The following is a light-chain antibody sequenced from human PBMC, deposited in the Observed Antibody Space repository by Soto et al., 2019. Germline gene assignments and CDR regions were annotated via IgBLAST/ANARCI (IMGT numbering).Light chain of an antibody. CDR1: QTITTY. Sequence: DIPMTQSPSSLSASVGDRVTITCRASQTITTYLNWYQQKPGKAPKLLIYGESSLQSGVPSRFSGSGSGTDFTLTVSSLQPEDFATYYCQQSYSTPYTFGQGTKREIK. CDR2: GES. J-gene: IGKJ2*01. V-gene: IGKV1-39*01. CDR3: QQSYSTPYT.